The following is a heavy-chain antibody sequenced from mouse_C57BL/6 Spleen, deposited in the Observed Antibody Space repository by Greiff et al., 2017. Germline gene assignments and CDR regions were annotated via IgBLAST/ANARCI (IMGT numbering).Heavy chain of an antibody. V-gene: IGHV1-80*01. CDR2: IYPGVGDT. J-gene: IGHJ3*01. CDR3: ERGRSTMVTKGFAY. D-gene: IGHD2-2*01. CDR1: GYAFSSYW. Sequence: VQLQQSGAELVKPGASVKISCKASGYAFSSYWMNWVKQRPGTGLEWIGQIYPGVGDTNYNGKFTGKATLTADKSSSTAYMQLSSLTAEDSAVYFCERGRSTMVTKGFAYWGQGTLVTVSA.